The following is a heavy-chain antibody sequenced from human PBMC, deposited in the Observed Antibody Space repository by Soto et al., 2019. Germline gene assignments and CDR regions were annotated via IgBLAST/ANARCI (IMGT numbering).Heavy chain of an antibody. V-gene: IGHV4-61*01. CDR1: CASVSRGSHY. J-gene: IGHJ4*02. D-gene: IGHD4-4*01. CDR2: IYYSGYT. Sequence: SETLSLTCTVSCASVSRGSHYWSWIRQPPGKGLEWIGHIYYSGYTKYNPSLKSRVTISRDDAKKSLYLQMNSLRAEDTAMYYCARCYRTPDSWGQGTLVTVSS. CDR3: ARCYRTPDS.